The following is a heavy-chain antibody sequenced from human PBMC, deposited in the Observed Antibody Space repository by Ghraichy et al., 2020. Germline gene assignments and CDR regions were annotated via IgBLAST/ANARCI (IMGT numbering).Heavy chain of an antibody. CDR2: ISGSGGST. Sequence: GESLNISCAASGFTFSSYAMSWVRQAPGKGLEWVSAISGSGGSTYYADSVKGRFTISRDNSKNTLYLQMNSLRAEDTAVYYCAKDKYPHYGDYIDYWGQGTLVTVSS. V-gene: IGHV3-23*01. D-gene: IGHD4-17*01. J-gene: IGHJ4*02. CDR3: AKDKYPHYGDYIDY. CDR1: GFTFSSYA.